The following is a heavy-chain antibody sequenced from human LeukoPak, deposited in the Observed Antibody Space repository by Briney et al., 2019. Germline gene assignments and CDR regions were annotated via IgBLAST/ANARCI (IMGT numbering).Heavy chain of an antibody. Sequence: GRSLRLSCAASGFTFSTYGMHWVRQAPGKGLEWVSYISSSSGTIYYADTVKGRFTISRDNAKNSLYLQMNGLRDEDTAVYYCARDQSDYYGSGSYSEGSYWGQGTLVTVSS. CDR2: ISSSSGTI. J-gene: IGHJ4*02. D-gene: IGHD3-10*01. CDR1: GFTFSTYG. CDR3: ARDQSDYYGSGSYSEGSY. V-gene: IGHV3-48*02.